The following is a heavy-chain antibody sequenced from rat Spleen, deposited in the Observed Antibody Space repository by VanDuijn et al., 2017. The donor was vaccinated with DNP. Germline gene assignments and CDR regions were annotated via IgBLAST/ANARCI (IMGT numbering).Heavy chain of an antibody. CDR2: ISYEGSST. D-gene: IGHD1-2*01. Sequence: EVQLVESGGGLVQPGRSLKLSCAASGFTFSDYAMAWVRQAPKKGLEWVAAISYEGSSTYYGDSVKGRFTISRDNAGSTLYLQMDSLRSEDTATYYCATGGLFTIAALSDVMDAWGQGTSVTVSS. CDR1: GFTFSDYA. CDR3: ATGGLFTIAALSDVMDA. J-gene: IGHJ4*01. V-gene: IGHV5-17*01.